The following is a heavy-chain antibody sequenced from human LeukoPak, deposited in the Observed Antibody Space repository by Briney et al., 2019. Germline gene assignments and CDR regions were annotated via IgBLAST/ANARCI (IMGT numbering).Heavy chain of an antibody. CDR1: GFTFSSYT. J-gene: IGHJ4*02. CDR2: ISSSSSYI. Sequence: KPGGSLRLSCAASGFTFSSYTMNWVRQAPGKGLEWVSCISSSSSYIHYADSVKGRFTISRDNAKNSLYLQMNSLRAEDTAVYYCAKGIDCTGGSCYSGDNWGQGTLVTVSS. V-gene: IGHV3-21*01. D-gene: IGHD2-15*01. CDR3: AKGIDCTGGSCYSGDN.